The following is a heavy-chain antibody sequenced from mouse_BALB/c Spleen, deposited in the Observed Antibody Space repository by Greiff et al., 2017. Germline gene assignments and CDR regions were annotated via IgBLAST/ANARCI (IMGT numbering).Heavy chain of an antibody. J-gene: IGHJ4*01. CDR1: GFTFSSYT. CDR3: TRGPAMDY. V-gene: IGHV5-6-4*01. CDR2: ISSGGSYT. Sequence: DVKLVESGGGLVKPGGSLKLSCAASGFTFSSYTMSWVRQTPEKGLEWVATISSGGSYTYYPDSVKGRFTISRDNAKNTLYLQMSRLKSEDTAMYYCTRGPAMDYWGQGTSVTVSS.